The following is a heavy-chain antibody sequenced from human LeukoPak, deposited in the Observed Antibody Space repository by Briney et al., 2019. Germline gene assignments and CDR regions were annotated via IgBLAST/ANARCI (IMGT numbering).Heavy chain of an antibody. D-gene: IGHD3-16*01. Sequence: PSETLSLTCTVSGGSISSNRYYWGWIRQPPGKGLEWIGNIYYSGNTYYNPSLKSRVTISVDTAKNQFSLKLSSVTAADMPVYFCARDWTGGVSWFDPWGQGTLVTVSS. CDR1: GGSISSNRYY. CDR3: ARDWTGGVSWFDP. CDR2: IYYSGNT. J-gene: IGHJ5*02. V-gene: IGHV4-39*07.